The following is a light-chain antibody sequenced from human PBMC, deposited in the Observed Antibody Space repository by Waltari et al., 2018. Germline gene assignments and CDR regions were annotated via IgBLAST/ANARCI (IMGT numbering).Light chain of an antibody. V-gene: IGKV3-20*01. CDR3: QNHERLPAT. J-gene: IGKJ1*01. Sequence: IVLTQSPGTLSLSPGERATLSCRDSQSISRYLVWYQQKPGQPPRLLIYEASMSATGIPDWVSGGGSGTDFSLTISRLEPEEFGVYYCQNHERLPATFVQGTRVEI. CDR1: QSISRY. CDR2: EAS.